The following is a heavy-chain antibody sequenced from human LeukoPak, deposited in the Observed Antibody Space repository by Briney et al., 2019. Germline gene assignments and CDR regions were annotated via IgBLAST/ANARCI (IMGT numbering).Heavy chain of an antibody. Sequence: SETLSLTCTVSGGSISSYYWSWIRQPPGKGLEWIGYIYYSGSTNYNPSLKSRVTMSVDTSKNQFSLKLSSVTAADTAVYYCARGGIAAAGSPDYYYYYGMDVWGQGTTVTVSS. CDR3: ARGGIAAAGSPDYYYYYGMDV. CDR2: IYYSGST. CDR1: GGSISSYY. D-gene: IGHD6-13*01. V-gene: IGHV4-59*08. J-gene: IGHJ6*02.